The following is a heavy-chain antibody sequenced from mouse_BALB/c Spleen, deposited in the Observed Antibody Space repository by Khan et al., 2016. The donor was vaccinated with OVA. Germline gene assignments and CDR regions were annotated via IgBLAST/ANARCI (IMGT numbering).Heavy chain of an antibody. CDR1: DYTFTDYP. V-gene: IGHV1S137*01. J-gene: IGHJ3*01. CDR2: VSTSYGNT. D-gene: IGHD2-3*01. CDR3: VRDDGYSLFAY. Sequence: QVQLKESGPELVRPGVSVKISCKGPDYTFTDYPMHWVRQSHVKSLEWIGAVSTSYGNTNYNQKFKGKAIMTVDRSSSTAYMELARLTSEDSAIYYCVRDDGYSLFAYWGQGTLVTVSA.